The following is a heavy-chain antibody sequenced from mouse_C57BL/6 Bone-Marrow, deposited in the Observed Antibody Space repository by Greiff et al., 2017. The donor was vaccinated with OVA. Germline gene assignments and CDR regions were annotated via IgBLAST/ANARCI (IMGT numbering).Heavy chain of an antibody. CDR3: ARVVAKAMDY. V-gene: IGHV5-17*01. CDR1: GFTFSDYG. CDR2: ISRGSSTI. Sequence: EVKLMESGGGLVKPGGSLKLSCAASGFTFSDYGMHWVRQAPEKGLEWVAYISRGSSTIYYADTVKGRFTISRDNAKNTLFLQMTSLRSEDTAMYYCARVVAKAMDYWGQGTSVTVSS. J-gene: IGHJ4*01. D-gene: IGHD1-1*01.